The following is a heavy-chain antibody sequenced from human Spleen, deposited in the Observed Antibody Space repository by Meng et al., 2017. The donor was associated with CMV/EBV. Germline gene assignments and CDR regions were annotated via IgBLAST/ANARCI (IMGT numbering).Heavy chain of an antibody. CDR3: ARLVWFTGRSTSFDY. CDR1: GGSFSAHY. CDR2: INHSGGT. Sequence: ESLKISCTVYGGSFSAHYWSWFRQPPGKGLEWIGEINHSGGTNYNPSLKSRVTISVDTSKNQFSLKLSSVTAADTAVYYCARLVWFTGRSTSFDYWGQGALVTVSS. D-gene: IGHD2-2*01. J-gene: IGHJ4*02. V-gene: IGHV4-34*01.